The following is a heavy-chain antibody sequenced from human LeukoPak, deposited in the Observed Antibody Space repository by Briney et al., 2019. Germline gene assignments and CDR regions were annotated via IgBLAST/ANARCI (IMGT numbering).Heavy chain of an antibody. V-gene: IGHV3-21*01. CDR3: ARIGYRSSSFDY. J-gene: IGHJ4*02. D-gene: IGHD6-6*01. Sequence: KAGGSLRLSCAASGFTFSSYSMNWVRQAPGKGLEWVSSISISSNYIYYTDSVKGRCTISRDNGKNSLYLQMNSLRVEDTAVFYCARIGYRSSSFDYWGQGTLVTVSS. CDR2: ISISSNYI. CDR1: GFTFSSYS.